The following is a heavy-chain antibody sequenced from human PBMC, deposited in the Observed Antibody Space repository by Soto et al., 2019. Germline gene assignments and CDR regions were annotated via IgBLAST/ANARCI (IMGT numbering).Heavy chain of an antibody. CDR2: ISGSGGNT. V-gene: IGHV3-23*01. CDR3: AKDLLVAISDYYYYMDV. J-gene: IGHJ6*03. CDR1: GFTFSSYG. Sequence: GSLRLSCAGSGFTFSSYGMSWVRQASGKGLEWVSGISGSGGNTYYGDSVKGRFTISRDNSKNTLYLQMNSLRAEDTAVYYCAKDLLVAISDYYYYMDVWGKGTTVTVSS. D-gene: IGHD2-21*01.